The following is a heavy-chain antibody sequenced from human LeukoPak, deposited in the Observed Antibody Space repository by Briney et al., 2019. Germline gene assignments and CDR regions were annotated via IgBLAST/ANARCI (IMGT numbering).Heavy chain of an antibody. CDR3: ARSYSFDY. CDR2: ISGSGGST. J-gene: IGHJ4*02. D-gene: IGHD2-21*01. Sequence: GGSLRLSRAASGFTFSSYAMSWVRQAPGKGLEWVSAISGSGGSTYYADSVKGRFTISRDNAKNSLYLQMNSLRDEDTAVYYCARSYSFDYWGQGTLVTVSS. CDR1: GFTFSSYA. V-gene: IGHV3-23*01.